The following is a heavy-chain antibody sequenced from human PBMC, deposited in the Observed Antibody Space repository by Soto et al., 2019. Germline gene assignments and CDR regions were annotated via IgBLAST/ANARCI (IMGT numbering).Heavy chain of an antibody. CDR3: ARGYCSSTICYIWDNWFDP. CDR2: ISYSGST. D-gene: IGHD2-2*02. V-gene: IGHV4-31*03. Sequence: PSETLSLTCTVSGGSISSGGYYWSWIRQHPGTGLEWIGHISYSGSTYYNTSLKSRVTISVDTSRNQFSLIVNSVTAADTAVYYCARGYCSSTICYIWDNWFDPWGQGTLVTVSS. CDR1: GGSISSGGYY. J-gene: IGHJ5*02.